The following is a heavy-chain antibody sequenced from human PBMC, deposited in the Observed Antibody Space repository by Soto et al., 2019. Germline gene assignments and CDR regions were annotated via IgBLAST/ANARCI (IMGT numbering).Heavy chain of an antibody. V-gene: IGHV3-30-3*01. D-gene: IGHD2-2*01. J-gene: IGHJ6*02. CDR1: GFTFSRYG. Sequence: VGSLRLSCAASGFTFSRYGMYWVRQAPGKGLEWVSIISYDGSNKYYADSVKGRFTISRDNSKNTLYLQMNSLRAEDTAVYYCARDIGYCGDTSCPYYYHGMDVWGQGTTVTVSS. CDR3: ARDIGYCGDTSCPYYYHGMDV. CDR2: ISYDGSNK.